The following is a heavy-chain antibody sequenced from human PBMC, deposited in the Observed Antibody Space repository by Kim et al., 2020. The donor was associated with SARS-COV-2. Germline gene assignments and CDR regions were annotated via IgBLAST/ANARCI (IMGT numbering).Heavy chain of an antibody. CDR1: GYNFAGDW. CDR3: ARRDMLRLPFDY. J-gene: IGHJ4*02. V-gene: IGHV5-51*01. Sequence: GESLKISCQGSGYNFAGDWIGWVRQMPGKGLEWVAMIYPGDSDARYSPSFQGRVTISADKSISTAYLRWGSLKASDTAIHICARRDMLRLPFDYWVQGTL. D-gene: IGHD5-12*01. CDR2: IYPGDSDA.